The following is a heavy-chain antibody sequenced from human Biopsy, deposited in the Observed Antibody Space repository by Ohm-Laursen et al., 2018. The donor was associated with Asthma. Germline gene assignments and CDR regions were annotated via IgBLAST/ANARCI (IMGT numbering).Heavy chain of an antibody. D-gene: IGHD5-24*01. J-gene: IGHJ4*02. CDR2: ISYDGSNK. Sequence: SSLRLSCTASGFTFSTYAMHWARQAPGKGLEWVAVISYDGSNKYYADSVKGRFTISRDNSKNTLYLQMNSLRGDDTAVYYCARDMNRDGWYFDYWGQGTLVTVSS. CDR1: GFTFSTYA. CDR3: ARDMNRDGWYFDY. V-gene: IGHV3-30-3*01.